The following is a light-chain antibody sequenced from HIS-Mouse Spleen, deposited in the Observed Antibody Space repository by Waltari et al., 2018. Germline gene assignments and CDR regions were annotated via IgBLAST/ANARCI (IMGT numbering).Light chain of an antibody. CDR1: SSDVGSYNL. Sequence: SALTQPASVSGSPGQSITISCTGPSSDVGSYNLVPWYQQHPGKAPKLMIYEGSKRPSGVSNRFSGSKSGNTASLTISGLQAEDEADYYCCSYAGSSTWVFGGGTKLTVL. CDR2: EGS. J-gene: IGLJ3*02. V-gene: IGLV2-23*01. CDR3: CSYAGSSTWV.